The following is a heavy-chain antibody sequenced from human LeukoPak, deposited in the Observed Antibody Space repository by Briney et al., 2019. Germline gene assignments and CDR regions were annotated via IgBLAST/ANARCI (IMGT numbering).Heavy chain of an antibody. J-gene: IGHJ4*02. V-gene: IGHV1-2*06. CDR1: GYTFTGYY. CDR3: ARDRWDNGTAIPEGD. D-gene: IGHD2-2*02. Sequence: ASVKVSCKASGYTFTGYYMHWVRQAPGQGLEWMGRINPNSGGTNYAQKFQGRVTMTRDTSISTAYMELSRLRSDDTAVYCCARDRWDNGTAIPEGDWGQGTLVTVSS. CDR2: INPNSGGT.